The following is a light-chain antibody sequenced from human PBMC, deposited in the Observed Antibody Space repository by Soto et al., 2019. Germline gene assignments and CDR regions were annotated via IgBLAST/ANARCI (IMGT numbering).Light chain of an antibody. CDR2: QVS. Sequence: DFVLTHTPLSLSVTLGQPASIYCGSSRSFVQSDGNIYLIWFQQRPGQSPRRLIYQVSNRDSGVPDSFSGSGSVTDFTLKISRVEAEDVGVYYCLQATHWPHTFGQGTKVDI. CDR1: RSFVQSDGNIY. CDR3: LQATHWPHT. J-gene: IGKJ2*01. V-gene: IGKV2-30*02.